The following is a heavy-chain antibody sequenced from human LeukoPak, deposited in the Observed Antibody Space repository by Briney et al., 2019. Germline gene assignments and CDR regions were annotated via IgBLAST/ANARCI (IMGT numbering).Heavy chain of an antibody. J-gene: IGHJ4*02. CDR3: ARGFRGASFDY. Sequence: SETLSLTCTVSGGSISSSSYYWGWIRQPPGKGLEWIGSIYYSGSTYYNPSLKSRVTISVDTSKNQFSLKLSSVTAADTAVYYCARGFRGASFDYWGQGTLVTVSS. V-gene: IGHV4-39*01. CDR2: IYYSGST. CDR1: GGSISSSSYY. D-gene: IGHD1-26*01.